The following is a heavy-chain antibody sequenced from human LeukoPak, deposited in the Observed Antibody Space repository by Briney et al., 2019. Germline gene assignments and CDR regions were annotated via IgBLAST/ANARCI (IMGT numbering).Heavy chain of an antibody. CDR3: ASGEDHGSGTVHFDY. J-gene: IGHJ4*02. Sequence: PSGTLSLTCAVSGGSISSSNWWSWVRPPPGKGLEWIGEIYHGGSTNFNPSLKSRVTMSVDKSKNQFSLNLSSVTAVDTAVYYCASGEDHGSGTVHFDYWGQGTLVTVSS. D-gene: IGHD3-10*01. CDR2: IYHGGST. CDR1: GGSISSSNW. V-gene: IGHV4-4*02.